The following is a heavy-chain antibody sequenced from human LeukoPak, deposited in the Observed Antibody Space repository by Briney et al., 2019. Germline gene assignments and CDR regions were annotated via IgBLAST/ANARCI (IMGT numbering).Heavy chain of an antibody. Sequence: PSETLSLTCAVYGGSFSGYSWTWIRQPPGKGLEWIGEITHSGSTNYNPSLKSRVTISVDTSKSQFSLKLTSVTAADTAVYCCARGAPGYWGQGTLVTVSS. CDR3: ARGAPGY. CDR1: GGSFSGYS. V-gene: IGHV4-34*01. CDR2: ITHSGST. J-gene: IGHJ4*02.